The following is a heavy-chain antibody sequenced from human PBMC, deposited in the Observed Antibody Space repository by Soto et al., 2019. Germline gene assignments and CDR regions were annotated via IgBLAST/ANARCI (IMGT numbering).Heavy chain of an antibody. D-gene: IGHD2-2*01. CDR2: INHRGST. CDR3: ARGRYCSSTSCYPDACDI. V-gene: IGHV4-34*01. Sequence: QVQLQQWGAGLLKPSETLSLTCAVYGGSFSGYYWSWIRQPPGKGLAWIGEINHRGSTNYNPSLKSRVTISVDTSKNQFSQKLSSVTAADTAVYYCARGRYCSSTSCYPDACDIWGQGTMVTVSS. J-gene: IGHJ3*02. CDR1: GGSFSGYY.